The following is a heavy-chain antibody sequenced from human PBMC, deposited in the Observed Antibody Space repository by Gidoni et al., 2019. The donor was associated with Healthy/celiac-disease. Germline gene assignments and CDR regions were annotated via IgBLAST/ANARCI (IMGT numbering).Heavy chain of an antibody. Sequence: QVQLQQLGAGVLKPSETLSLTCAVYGGSFSGYYWSWIRQPPGKGLEWIGEINHSGSTNYNPSLKSRVTISVDTSKNQFSLKLSSVTAADTAVYYCARGEGGAARGGLDYWGQGTLVTVSS. CDR1: GGSFSGYY. CDR3: ARGEGGAARGGLDY. D-gene: IGHD6-6*01. CDR2: INHSGST. V-gene: IGHV4-34*01. J-gene: IGHJ4*02.